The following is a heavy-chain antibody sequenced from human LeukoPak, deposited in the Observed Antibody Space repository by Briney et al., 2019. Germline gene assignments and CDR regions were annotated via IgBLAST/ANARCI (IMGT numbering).Heavy chain of an antibody. V-gene: IGHV3-23*01. Sequence: GGSLRLSCAASGFTFSSYAMSWVRQAPGKGLEWVSAISGSGGSTYYADSVKGRFTISRDNSKNTLYLQMNSLRAEDTAVYYCARDGLTTVTGDYYYSYYMDVGGKGPTVPVP. CDR1: GFTFSSYA. D-gene: IGHD4-11*01. J-gene: IGHJ6*03. CDR3: ARDGLTTVTGDYYYSYYMDV. CDR2: ISGSGGST.